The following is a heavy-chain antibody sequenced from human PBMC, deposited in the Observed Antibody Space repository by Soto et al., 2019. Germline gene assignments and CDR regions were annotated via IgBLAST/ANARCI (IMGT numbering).Heavy chain of an antibody. Sequence: QVHLVQSGAEVKKPGASVKVSCKGSGYTFTSYGITWVRQAPGQGLEWMGWISAHNGNTNYAQKPKGSVTVPTDTSTSTDYMELRSLRSDDTAVYYCARGRYGDYWGQGALVTVSS. CDR2: ISAHNGNT. D-gene: IGHD1-1*01. J-gene: IGHJ4*02. CDR3: ARGRYGDY. V-gene: IGHV1-18*01. CDR1: GYTFTSYG.